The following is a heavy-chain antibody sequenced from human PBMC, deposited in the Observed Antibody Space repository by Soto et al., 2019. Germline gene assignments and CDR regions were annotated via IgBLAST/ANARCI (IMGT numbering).Heavy chain of an antibody. CDR1: GFTFSSYA. CDR3: ARELAAAGTSYYYYGMDV. V-gene: IGHV3-30-3*01. J-gene: IGHJ6*02. D-gene: IGHD6-13*01. CDR2: ISYDGSNK. Sequence: QVQLVESGGGVVQPGRSLRLSCAASGFTFSSYAMHWVRQAPGKGLEWVAVISYDGSNKYYADSVKGRFTISRDNSKNTXSLQMNSLRAEDTAVYYCARELAAAGTSYYYYGMDVWGQGTTVTVSS.